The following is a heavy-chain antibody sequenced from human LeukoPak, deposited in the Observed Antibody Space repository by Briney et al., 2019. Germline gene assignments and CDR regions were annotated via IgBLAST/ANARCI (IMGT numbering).Heavy chain of an antibody. D-gene: IGHD6-19*01. V-gene: IGHV4-34*01. CDR2: INHSGST. CDR1: GGSFSGYY. J-gene: IGHJ4*02. CDR3: ATRSIYSSGWYDY. Sequence: SETLSLTCAVYGGSFSGYYWSWIRQPPGKGLEWIGEINHSGSTNYNPSLKSRVTISVDMSKNQFSLKLSSVTAADTAVYYCATRSIYSSGWYDYWGQGTLVTVSS.